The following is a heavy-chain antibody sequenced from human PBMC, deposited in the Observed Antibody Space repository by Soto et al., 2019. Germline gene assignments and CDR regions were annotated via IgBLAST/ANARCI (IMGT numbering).Heavy chain of an antibody. Sequence: GYTFTSYAMHWVRQAPGQRLEWMGWINAGNGNTKYSQKFQGRVTITRDTSASTAYMELSSLRAEDTAVYYCAKDRAVDIVATILLYWGQGTLVTVSS. CDR1: GYTFTSYA. CDR3: AKDRAVDIVATILLY. V-gene: IGHV1-3*01. D-gene: IGHD5-12*01. CDR2: INAGNGNT. J-gene: IGHJ4*02.